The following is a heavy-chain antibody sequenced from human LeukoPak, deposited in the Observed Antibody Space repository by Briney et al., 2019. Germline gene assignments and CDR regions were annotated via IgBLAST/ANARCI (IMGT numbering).Heavy chain of an antibody. CDR2: INPNSGGT. D-gene: IGHD6-19*01. CDR1: GYTFTGYY. V-gene: IGHV1-2*02. J-gene: IGHJ4*02. Sequence: GASVKVSCKASGYTFTGYYMHWVRQAPGQGLEWMGWINPNSGGTNYAQKFQGRVTMTRDTSISTAYMELNSLTDDDTAVYYCARDALAGQLDYWGPGTLVTVSS. CDR3: ARDALAGQLDY.